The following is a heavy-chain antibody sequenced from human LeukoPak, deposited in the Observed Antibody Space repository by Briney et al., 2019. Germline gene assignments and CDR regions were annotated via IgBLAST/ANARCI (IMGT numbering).Heavy chain of an antibody. CDR3: ARYCSGGSCYSHLYYYYGMDV. CDR2: ISAYNGNT. J-gene: IGHJ6*04. CDR1: GYTFTDFG. Sequence: ASVKVSCKASGYTFTDFGISWVRQAPGQGLEWMGWISAYNGNTNYVQKLQGRVTMTTDTSTSTAYMELRSLRSDDTAVYYCARYCSGGSCYSHLYYYYGMDVWGKGTTVTVSS. D-gene: IGHD2-15*01. V-gene: IGHV1-18*01.